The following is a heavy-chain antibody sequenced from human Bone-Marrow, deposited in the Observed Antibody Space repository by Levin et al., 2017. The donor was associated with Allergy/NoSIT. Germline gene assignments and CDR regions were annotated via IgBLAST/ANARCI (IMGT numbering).Heavy chain of an antibody. Sequence: GESLKISCAASGFTVSSNHMSWVRQAPGKGLEWVSLIYSGGRGYYADSVRGRCTISRDNSKNTLYLQLNSMRAEDTAVYYCAIYGSGNDYSAFDIWGQGTMVTVSS. CDR1: GFTVSSNH. V-gene: IGHV3-53*01. J-gene: IGHJ3*02. CDR2: IYSGGRG. D-gene: IGHD3-10*01. CDR3: AIYGSGNDYSAFDI.